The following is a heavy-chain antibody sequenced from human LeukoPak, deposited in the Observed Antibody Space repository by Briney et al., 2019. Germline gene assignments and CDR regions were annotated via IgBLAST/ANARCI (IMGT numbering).Heavy chain of an antibody. V-gene: IGHV3-7*03. D-gene: IGHD2-2*01. CDR3: ARVEFEVPAAMYQAVYYSDY. CDR2: IKQDGSEK. Sequence: PGGSLRLSCAASGFTFSSYWMSWVRQAPGKGLEWVANIKQDGSEKYYVDSVKGRFTISRDNAKNSLYLQMNSLRAEDTAVYYCARVEFEVPAAMYQAVYYSDYWGQGTLVTVSS. CDR1: GFTFSSYW. J-gene: IGHJ4*02.